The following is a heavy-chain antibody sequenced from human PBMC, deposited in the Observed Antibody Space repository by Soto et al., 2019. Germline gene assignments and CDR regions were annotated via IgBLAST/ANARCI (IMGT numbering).Heavy chain of an antibody. J-gene: IGHJ6*02. CDR1: GYTFTSYG. CDR2: ISAYNGNT. V-gene: IGHV1-18*04. CDR3: ARFSGGSYNTYYFYYGMDV. D-gene: IGHD2-15*01. Sequence: ASVTVSCKASGYTFTSYGISWVRQAPGQGLDWMGWISAYNGNTKYAQDLQGRVTMTTDTSTSTAYMELRSLRSDDTAMYYCARFSGGSYNTYYFYYGMDVWGQGTMVTVSS.